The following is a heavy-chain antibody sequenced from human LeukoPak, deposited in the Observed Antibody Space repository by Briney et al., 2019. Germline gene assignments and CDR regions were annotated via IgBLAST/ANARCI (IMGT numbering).Heavy chain of an antibody. D-gene: IGHD2-8*01. CDR1: GYTFTCYY. Sequence: ASVKVSCKASGYTFTCYYMHWVRQAPGQGLEWMGWINPNSGGTNYAQKFQGRVTMTRDTSISTAYMELSRLRSDDTAVYYCARYPGPLYCTNGVCEKGAFDIWGQGTMVTVSS. J-gene: IGHJ3*02. CDR3: ARYPGPLYCTNGVCEKGAFDI. V-gene: IGHV1-2*02. CDR2: INPNSGGT.